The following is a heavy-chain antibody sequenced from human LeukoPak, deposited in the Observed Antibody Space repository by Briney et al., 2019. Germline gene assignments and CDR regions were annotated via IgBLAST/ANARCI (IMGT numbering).Heavy chain of an antibody. CDR3: ARGAYYYDSSGYSLADYYFDY. CDR2: INAGNGNT. CDR1: GYTFTSYA. V-gene: IGHV1-3*01. Sequence: GASVEVSCTASGYTFTSYAMHWVRQAPGQRLEWMGWINAGNGNTKYSQKFQGRVTITRDTSASTAYMELSSLRSGDTAVYYCARGAYYYDSSGYSLADYYFDYWGQGTLVTVSS. J-gene: IGHJ4*02. D-gene: IGHD3-22*01.